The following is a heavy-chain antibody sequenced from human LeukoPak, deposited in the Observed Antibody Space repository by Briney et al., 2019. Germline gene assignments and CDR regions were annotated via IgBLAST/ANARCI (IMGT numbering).Heavy chain of an antibody. CDR2: ISYDGSNK. V-gene: IGHV3-30*18. D-gene: IGHD6-19*01. CDR1: GFTFSSYG. CDR3: AKDGGIAVAAPVY. Sequence: GGSLRLSCAASGFTFSSYGMHWVRQAPGKGLEWVAVISYDGSNKYYEDSVKGRFTISRDNSKNTLYLQMNSLRAEDTAVYYCAKDGGIAVAAPVYWGQGTLVTVSS. J-gene: IGHJ4*02.